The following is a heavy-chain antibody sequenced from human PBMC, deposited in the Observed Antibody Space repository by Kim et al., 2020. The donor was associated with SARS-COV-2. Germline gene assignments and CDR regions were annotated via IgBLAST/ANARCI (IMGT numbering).Heavy chain of an antibody. CDR1: GFTFSSYD. J-gene: IGHJ6*02. Sequence: GGSLRLSCAASGFTFSSYDMHWVRQATGKGLEWVSAIGTAGDTYYPGSVKGRFTISRENAKNSLYLQMNSLRAGYTAVYYCARDRYYDRGGYYYGMDVWGQGTTVTVSS. V-gene: IGHV3-13*04. CDR2: IGTAGDT. CDR3: ARDRYYDRGGYYYGMDV. D-gene: IGHD3-22*01.